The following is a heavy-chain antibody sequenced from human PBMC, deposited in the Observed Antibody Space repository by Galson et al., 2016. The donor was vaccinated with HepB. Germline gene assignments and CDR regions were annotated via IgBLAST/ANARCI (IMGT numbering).Heavy chain of an antibody. J-gene: IGHJ6*02. CDR1: GFTFSSYS. CDR3: ARDLSSGWYSPYYYYGMDV. Sequence: SGFTFSSYSMNWVRQAPGKGLEWVSYISSSSSTIYYADSVKGRFTISRDNAKNSLYLQMNSLRDEDTAVYYCARDLSSGWYSPYYYYGMDVWGQGTTVTVSS. D-gene: IGHD6-19*01. V-gene: IGHV3-48*02. CDR2: ISSSSSTI.